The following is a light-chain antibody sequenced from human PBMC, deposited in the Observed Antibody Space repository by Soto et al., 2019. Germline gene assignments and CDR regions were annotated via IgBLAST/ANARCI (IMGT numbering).Light chain of an antibody. CDR2: EVN. V-gene: IGLV2-14*01. CDR1: SRDGV. CDR3: SSFTTTRTYV. Sequence: QSALTQPASVSGSPGQSITISCTGTSRDGVSWYQQHPDKAPKLMIYEVNNRPSGVSNRFSGSKSGNTASLTISGLQAEDEADYYCSSFTTTRTYVFGPGTKLTVL. J-gene: IGLJ1*01.